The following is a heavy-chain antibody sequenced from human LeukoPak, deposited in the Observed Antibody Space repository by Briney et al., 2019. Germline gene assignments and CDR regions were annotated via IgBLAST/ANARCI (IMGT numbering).Heavy chain of an antibody. CDR2: IWYGGSNK. Sequence: GGSLRLSCAASGFTFSSYGMHWVRQAPGKGLEWVAVIWYGGSNKYYADSVKGRFTISRDNSKNTLYLQMNSLRAEDTAVYYCAKDRSGLLDYWGQGTLVTVSS. D-gene: IGHD3-3*01. V-gene: IGHV3-30*02. J-gene: IGHJ4*02. CDR3: AKDRSGLLDY. CDR1: GFTFSSYG.